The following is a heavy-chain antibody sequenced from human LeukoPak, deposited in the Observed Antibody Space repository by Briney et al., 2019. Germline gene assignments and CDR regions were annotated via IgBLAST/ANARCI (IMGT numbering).Heavy chain of an antibody. CDR2: VFYSENS. CDR3: ARHIYGAYYYMDV. V-gene: IGHV4-38-2*01. Sequence: SETLSLTCAVSGYSITSGFSWGWIRQPPGKGLEWIGYVFYSENSNYNPSLKSRVTISIDTSKNQFSLNLSSVTAADTAVYYCARHIYGAYYYMDVWGKGTTVTVSS. D-gene: IGHD2-21*01. CDR1: GYSITSGFS. J-gene: IGHJ6*03.